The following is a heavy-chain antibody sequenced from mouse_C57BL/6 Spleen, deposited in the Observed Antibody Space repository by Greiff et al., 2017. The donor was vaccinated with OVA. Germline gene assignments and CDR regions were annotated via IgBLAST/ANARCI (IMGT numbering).Heavy chain of an antibody. V-gene: IGHV1-15*01. CDR3: TRSHGNYPSNY. CDR2: IDPETGGT. Sequence: VKLQESGAELVRPGASVTLSCKASGYTFTDYEMHWVKQTPVHGLEWIGAIDPETGGTAYNQKFKGKAILTADKSSSTAYMELRSLTSEDSAVYYCTRSHGNYPSNYWGQGTTLTVSS. CDR1: GYTFTDYE. D-gene: IGHD2-1*01. J-gene: IGHJ2*01.